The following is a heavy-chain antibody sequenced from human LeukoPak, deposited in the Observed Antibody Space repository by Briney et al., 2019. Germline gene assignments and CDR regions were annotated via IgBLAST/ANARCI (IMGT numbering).Heavy chain of an antibody. J-gene: IGHJ6*02. CDR1: GGSISGSSYY. Sequence: SETLSLTCTVSGGSISGSSYYWGWIRQPPGKGLEWIGSIYYSGSTYYNPSLKSRVTISVDTSKNQFSLKLSSVTAADTAVYYCASLVVPGKIHYYYYGMDVWGQGTTVTVSS. CDR2: IYYSGST. V-gene: IGHV4-39*01. CDR3: ASLVVPGKIHYYYYGMDV. D-gene: IGHD2-2*01.